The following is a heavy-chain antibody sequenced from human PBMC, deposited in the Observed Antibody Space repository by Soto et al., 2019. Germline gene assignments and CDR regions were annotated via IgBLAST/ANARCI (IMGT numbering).Heavy chain of an antibody. Sequence: SETLSLTCAVYGGAFRGYYWSWIRQPPCKGLEWLGEINDSGSTNYNPSLKSRITISLGTSKKEISLRLSSVTAADTAVYYCARERGRYCSGESCYPFGPWGQGALVTVSS. CDR1: GGAFRGYY. CDR2: INDSGST. J-gene: IGHJ5*02. CDR3: ARERGRYCSGESCYPFGP. V-gene: IGHV4-34*01. D-gene: IGHD2-15*01.